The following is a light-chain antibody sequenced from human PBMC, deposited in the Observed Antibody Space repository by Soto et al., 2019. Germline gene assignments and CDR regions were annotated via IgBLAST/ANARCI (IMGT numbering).Light chain of an antibody. CDR2: GAS. CDR3: QQYNNWPPWT. Sequence: EIVMTQSPATLSVSPGGRATLSCRASQSVSSYLAWYQQKPGQAPRLLIYGASTRATGIPARFSGSGSGTEFTLTISSLQSEDFAVYYCQQYNNWPPWTFGQGTKVEIK. J-gene: IGKJ1*01. V-gene: IGKV3-15*01. CDR1: QSVSSY.